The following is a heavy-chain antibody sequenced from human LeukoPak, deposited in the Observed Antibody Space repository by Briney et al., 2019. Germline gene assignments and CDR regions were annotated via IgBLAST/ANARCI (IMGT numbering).Heavy chain of an antibody. CDR3: VGQLLRAV. J-gene: IGHJ6*03. D-gene: IGHD2-2*01. Sequence: GGSLRLSCTASGFPFSGYYISWVRQAPGTGLEWLANIKGDGSVQDYVDSVKGRFTISRDNAKNSLYLQMNNLRVDDTAVYYCVGQLLRAVWGKGTTVTVSS. CDR2: IKGDGSVQ. CDR1: GFPFSGYY. V-gene: IGHV3-7*01.